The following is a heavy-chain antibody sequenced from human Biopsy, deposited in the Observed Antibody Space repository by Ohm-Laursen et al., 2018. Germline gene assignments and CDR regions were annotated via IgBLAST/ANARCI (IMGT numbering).Heavy chain of an antibody. V-gene: IGHV4-39*01. CDR1: GGSVSSRNHY. J-gene: IGHJ4*02. Sequence: TLSLTCSVSGGSVSSRNHYWGWLRQPPGKGLEWIGHVYYSGSTFYNSSLESRVTVSVDTSKNQFHLRLTSMSASDTAVYYCARHSLDDFWSGAHYYFDYWGLGTLVTVSS. CDR2: VYYSGST. CDR3: ARHSLDDFWSGAHYYFDY. D-gene: IGHD3-3*01.